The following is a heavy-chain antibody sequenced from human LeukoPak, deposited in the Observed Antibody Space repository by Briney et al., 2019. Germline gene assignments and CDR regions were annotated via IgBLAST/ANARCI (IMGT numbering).Heavy chain of an antibody. D-gene: IGHD3-10*01. CDR1: GGSFSGHY. V-gene: IGHV4-34*01. J-gene: IGHJ4*02. Sequence: SETLSLTCAVYGGSFSGHYWTRIRQPPGKGLEWIGEINHSGSTTYNPSLNSRVTISVDTSKNQFSPRLSSVTAADTAVYYCARPRYGSGSLDSWGQGTLVTVSS. CDR2: INHSGST. CDR3: ARPRYGSGSLDS.